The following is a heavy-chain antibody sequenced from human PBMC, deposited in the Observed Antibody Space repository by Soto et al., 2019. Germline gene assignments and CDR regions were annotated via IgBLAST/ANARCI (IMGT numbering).Heavy chain of an antibody. D-gene: IGHD3-10*01. CDR1: GFTFTSSA. Sequence: ASVKVSCKASGFTFTSSAMQWVRQARGQRLEWIGWIVVGSGNTNYAQKFQERVTITRDMSTSTAYMELSSLRSEDTAVYYCAAERNYYGSGSYNYYYGMDVWGQGTTVTVSS. CDR2: IVVGSGNT. J-gene: IGHJ6*02. CDR3: AAERNYYGSGSYNYYYGMDV. V-gene: IGHV1-58*02.